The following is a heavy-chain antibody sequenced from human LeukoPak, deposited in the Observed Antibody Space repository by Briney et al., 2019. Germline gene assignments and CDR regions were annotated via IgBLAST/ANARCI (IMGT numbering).Heavy chain of an antibody. CDR2: LSRSGDIK. CDR3: ATGSTAVAGTKY. D-gene: IGHD6-19*01. J-gene: IGHJ4*02. CDR1: GFTFSTYG. Sequence: GGSLRLSCAASGFTFSTYGMNWVRQAPGKGLEWVSTLSRSGDIKYYADSVKGRFTISRDNSKNTLYLQMSSLRAEDTAIYYCATGSTAVAGTKYWGQGILVTVSS. V-gene: IGHV3-23*01.